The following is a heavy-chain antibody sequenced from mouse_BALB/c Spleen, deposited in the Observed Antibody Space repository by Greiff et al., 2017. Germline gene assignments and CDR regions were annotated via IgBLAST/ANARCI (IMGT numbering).Heavy chain of an antibody. CDR1: GYTFTSYW. D-gene: IGHD2-2*01. V-gene: IGHV1-7*01. J-gene: IGHJ3*01. Sequence: QVQLQQSGAELAKPGASVKMSCKASGYTFTSYWMHWVKQRPGQGLEWIGYINPSTGYTEYNQKFKDKATLTADKSSSTAYMQLSSLTSEDSAVYYCARGYHGGFAYWGQGTLVTVSA. CDR3: ARGYHGGFAY. CDR2: INPSTGYT.